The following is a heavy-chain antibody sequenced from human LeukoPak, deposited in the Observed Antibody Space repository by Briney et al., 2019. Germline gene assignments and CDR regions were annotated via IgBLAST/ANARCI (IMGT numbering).Heavy chain of an antibody. CDR3: ARHEELLRNFDY. V-gene: IGHV4-39*01. CDR1: GGSISSSSYY. CDR2: INYSGST. Sequence: PSETLSLTCTVSGGSISSSSYYWGWIRQPPGKGLEWIGSINYSGSTYYNPSLKSRVTISVDTSKNQFSLKLSSVTAADTAVYYCARHEELLRNFDYWGQGTLVTVSS. D-gene: IGHD1-26*01. J-gene: IGHJ4*02.